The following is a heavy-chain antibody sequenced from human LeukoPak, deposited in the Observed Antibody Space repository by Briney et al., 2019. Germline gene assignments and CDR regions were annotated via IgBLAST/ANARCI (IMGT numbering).Heavy chain of an antibody. CDR2: IYYSGST. V-gene: IGHV4-59*01. CDR1: GGSISSYY. CDR3: ARDPKYYDFWSGYYYYYGMDV. Sequence: SETLSLTCTVSGGSISSYYWSWIRQPPGKGLEWIGYIYYSGSTNYNPSLKSRVTISVDTPKNQFSLKLSSVTAADTAVYYCARDPKYYDFWSGYYYYYGMDVWGQGTTVTVSS. J-gene: IGHJ6*02. D-gene: IGHD3-3*01.